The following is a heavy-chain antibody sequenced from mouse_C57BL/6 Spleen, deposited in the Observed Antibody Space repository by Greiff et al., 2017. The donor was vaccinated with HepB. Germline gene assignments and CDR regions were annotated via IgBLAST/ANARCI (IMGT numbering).Heavy chain of an antibody. D-gene: IGHD2-3*01. V-gene: IGHV1-80*01. CDR1: GYAFSSYW. CDR3: ARSGYYVYFDY. Sequence: VMLVESGAELVKPGASVKISCKASGYAFSSYWMNWVKQRPGKGLEWIGQIYPGDGDTNYNGKFKGKATLTADKSSSTAYMQLSSLTSEDSAVYFCARSGYYVYFDYWGQGTTLTVSS. CDR2: IYPGDGDT. J-gene: IGHJ2*01.